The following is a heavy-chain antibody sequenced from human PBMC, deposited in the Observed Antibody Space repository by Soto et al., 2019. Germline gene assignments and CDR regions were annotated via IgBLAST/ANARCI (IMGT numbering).Heavy chain of an antibody. CDR3: ARRGSGSYSDY. CDR2: IYYSGST. J-gene: IGHJ4*02. CDR1: GGSISSGDYY. D-gene: IGHD3-10*01. Sequence: SETLSLTCTVSGGSISSGDYYWSWIRQPPGKGLEWIGYIYYSGSTYYNPSPKSRVTISVDTSKNQFSLKLSSVTAADTAVYYCARRGSGSYSDYWGQGTLVTVAS. V-gene: IGHV4-30-4*01.